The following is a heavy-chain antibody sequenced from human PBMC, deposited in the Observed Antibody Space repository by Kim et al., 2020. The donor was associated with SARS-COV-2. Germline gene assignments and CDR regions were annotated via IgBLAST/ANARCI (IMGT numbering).Heavy chain of an antibody. CDR3: ARLVLVRYYFHY. J-gene: IGHJ4*02. Sequence: GGSLRLSCAASGFTFSDYYMSWIRQAPGKGLEWVSYISSSSSYTNYTDSVKGRFTISRDNAKNSLYLQMNSLRAEDTAVYYCARLVLVRYYFHYWGQGTLVTVSS. CDR1: GFTFSDYY. CDR2: ISSSSSYT. D-gene: IGHD3-10*02. V-gene: IGHV3-11*06.